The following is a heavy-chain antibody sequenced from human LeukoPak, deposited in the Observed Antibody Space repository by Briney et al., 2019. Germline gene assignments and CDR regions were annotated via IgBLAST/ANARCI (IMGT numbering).Heavy chain of an antibody. J-gene: IGHJ1*01. D-gene: IGHD6-13*01. CDR1: GFTSAVYT. V-gene: IGHV3-43*01. CDR2: TISDSGSA. Sequence: GRSLRLSRAASGFTSAVYTTHCVSQAPGKGMEWVALTISDSGSAYYADSVKGRFTISRDNSKNSLYLQMNSLRTEDTALYYCAKDIAPGEAAAGTGYFQHWGQGTLVTVSS. CDR3: AKDIAPGEAAAGTGYFQH.